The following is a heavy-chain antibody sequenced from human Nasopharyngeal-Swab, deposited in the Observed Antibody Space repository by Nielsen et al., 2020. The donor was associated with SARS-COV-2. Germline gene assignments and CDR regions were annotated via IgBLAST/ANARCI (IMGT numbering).Heavy chain of an antibody. V-gene: IGHV3-7*05. CDR3: TKKIGED. Sequence: GESLKISCATSEFTFTTYWMSWVRQAPGKGLEWVANINQDGSTKYYVDSVKGRFTISRDNTKNSVSLQMNSLRAEDTAMYYCTKKIGEDWGQGTLVTVSS. J-gene: IGHJ4*02. CDR1: EFTFTTYW. CDR2: INQDGSTK.